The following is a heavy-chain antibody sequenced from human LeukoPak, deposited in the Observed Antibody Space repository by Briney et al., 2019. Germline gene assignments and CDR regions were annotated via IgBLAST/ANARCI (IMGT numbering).Heavy chain of an antibody. CDR2: LSWNSEVI. CDR3: AKRTSGSSWYSSDS. J-gene: IGHJ4*02. V-gene: IGHV3-20*04. CDR1: GFTFEHHG. D-gene: IGHD6-13*01. Sequence: GGSLRLSCAASGFTFEHHGMAWVRQVPGKGLEWVAGLSWNSEVIVYADSVKGRFTISRDNSKTTLFLQMNSLRAEDTAVYYCAKRTSGSSWYSSDSWGQGTLVTVSS.